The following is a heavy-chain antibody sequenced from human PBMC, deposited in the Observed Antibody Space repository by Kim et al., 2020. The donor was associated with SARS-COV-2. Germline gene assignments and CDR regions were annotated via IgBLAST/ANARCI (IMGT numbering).Heavy chain of an antibody. Sequence: TYYVDSVKGRFTNSRDNAKNSLYLQMNCLRAEDTAVYYCVTYSSRWYFDYWGQGTLVTVSS. CDR3: VTYSSRWYFDY. CDR2: T. J-gene: IGHJ4*02. D-gene: IGHD6-13*01. V-gene: IGHV3-7*01.